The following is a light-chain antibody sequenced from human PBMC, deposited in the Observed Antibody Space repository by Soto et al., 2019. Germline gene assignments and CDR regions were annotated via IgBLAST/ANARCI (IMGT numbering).Light chain of an antibody. V-gene: IGLV2-14*01. CDR3: PLYTSTNTWG. CDR1: SSDVGGYNY. CDR2: EVS. J-gene: IGLJ3*02. Sequence: QSVLTQPASVSGSPGQSITISCTGTSSDVGGYNYVSWYQQHPGKAPKFLIYEVSNRPSGVSNRFSGSNSGNTASLTISGLRAEDGVDINCPLYTSTNTWGSGGGTKLPVL.